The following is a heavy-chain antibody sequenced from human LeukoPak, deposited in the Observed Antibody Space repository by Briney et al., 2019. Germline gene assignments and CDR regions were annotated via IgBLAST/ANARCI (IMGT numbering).Heavy chain of an antibody. J-gene: IGHJ6*03. D-gene: IGHD5-12*01. CDR3: ARPGGSTYYYYYMDV. CDR1: GGSFSGYY. V-gene: IGHV4-34*01. Sequence: SETLSLTCAVYGGSFSGYYWSWIRQPPGKGLEWIGEINHSGSTNYNPSLKSRVTISVDTSKNQFSLKLSSVTAADTAVYYCARPGGSTYYYYYMDVWGKGTTVTVS. CDR2: INHSGST.